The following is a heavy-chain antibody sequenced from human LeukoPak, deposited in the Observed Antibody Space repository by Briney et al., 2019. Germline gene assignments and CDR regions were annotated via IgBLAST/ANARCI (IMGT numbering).Heavy chain of an antibody. D-gene: IGHD4-17*01. CDR1: GGSFSGYY. CDR2: INHSGST. J-gene: IGHJ4*02. CDR3: ARRNDYGDYEPSDY. V-gene: IGHV4-34*01. Sequence: PSETLSLTCAVYGGSFSGYYWSWIRQPPGKGLEWIGEINHSGSTNYNPSLKSRVTISVDTSKNQFSLELTSVTAADTAVYYCARRNDYGDYEPSDYWGQGTLVTVSS.